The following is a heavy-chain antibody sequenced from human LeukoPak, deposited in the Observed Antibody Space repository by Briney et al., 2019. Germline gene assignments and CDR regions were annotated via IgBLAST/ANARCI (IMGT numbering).Heavy chain of an antibody. CDR1: GFTFSSYE. CDR2: ISSSGTTI. J-gene: IGHJ4*02. Sequence: GGSLRLSCAVSGFTFSSYEMNWVRQAPGKGMKWVSYISSSGTTIYYADSVKGRFTISRDNAKNSLYLQMNSLRAEDTAVYYCAAGYSSGWPLSDGYWGQGTLVTVSS. V-gene: IGHV3-48*03. CDR3: AAGYSSGWPLSDGY. D-gene: IGHD6-19*01.